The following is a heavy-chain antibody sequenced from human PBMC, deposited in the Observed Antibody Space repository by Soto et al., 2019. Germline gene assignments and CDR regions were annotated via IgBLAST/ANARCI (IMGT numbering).Heavy chain of an antibody. Sequence: SETLSLTCTVSGGSISGSSYYWGWIRQPPGKGLEWIGSIYYSGSTYYNPSLKSRVTISVDTSKNQFSLKLRSVTAADTAVYYCARLRMAAAGTDWFDPWGQGTLVTVSS. V-gene: IGHV4-39*01. CDR3: ARLRMAAAGTDWFDP. D-gene: IGHD6-13*01. CDR2: IYYSGST. CDR1: GGSISGSSYY. J-gene: IGHJ5*02.